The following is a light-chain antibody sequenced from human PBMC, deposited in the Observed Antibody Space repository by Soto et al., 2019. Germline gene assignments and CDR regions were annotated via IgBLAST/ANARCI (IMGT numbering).Light chain of an antibody. Sequence: QSALTQPASVSGSPGQSITISCTGTSSDVGGYNYVSWYQQHPGKAPKLMIYEVSNRPSGVSNRFSGSKSGNTASLTISGLLAEDEADYYCTSYTSSSTDADVVFGGGTKLTVL. J-gene: IGLJ2*01. V-gene: IGLV2-14*01. CDR3: TSYTSSSTDADVV. CDR2: EVS. CDR1: SSDVGGYNY.